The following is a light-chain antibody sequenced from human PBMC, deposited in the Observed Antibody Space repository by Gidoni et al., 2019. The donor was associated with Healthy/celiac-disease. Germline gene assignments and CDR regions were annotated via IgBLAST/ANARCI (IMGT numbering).Light chain of an antibody. V-gene: IGKV6D-21*02. Sequence: DIVLSQSPDFQSVTPKDKLTITCRASQSIGSSLHRYQQKPDQSPKLLIKYASQSSPGVPSRFSGSGSGTDFTLTINSLEAEDAAAYYCHQSSSLPLTFGGGTKVEIK. CDR2: YAS. CDR1: QSIGSS. CDR3: HQSSSLPLT. J-gene: IGKJ4*01.